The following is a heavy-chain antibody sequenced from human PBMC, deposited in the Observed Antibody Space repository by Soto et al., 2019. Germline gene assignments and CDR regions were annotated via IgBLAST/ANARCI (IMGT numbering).Heavy chain of an antibody. Sequence: QVQLVESGGGVVQPGRSLRLSCAASGFTFSIFGMHWVRQAPGKGLEWAAIIWYDGSNAYYADSVRGRFTISRENSKNTVYLQMNSLRAEDTAVYYCARDKGSSTVVSGISQEGYFDSWGQGTLVTVSS. CDR2: IWYDGSNA. V-gene: IGHV3-33*01. CDR1: GFTFSIFG. J-gene: IGHJ4*02. D-gene: IGHD6-19*01. CDR3: ARDKGSSTVVSGISQEGYFDS.